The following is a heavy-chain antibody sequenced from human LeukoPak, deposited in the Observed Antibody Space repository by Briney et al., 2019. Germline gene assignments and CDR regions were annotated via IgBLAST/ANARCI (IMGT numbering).Heavy chain of an antibody. CDR2: TSDRGDYT. CDR3: AKKAQYDGHYPLDY. CDR1: GFTFSSYS. D-gene: IGHD4/OR15-4a*01. Sequence: GGSLRLSCAASGFTFSSYSMSWVRQAPGKGLEWVSGTSDRGDYTYYADSVKGRFTISRDTSKNTLYLQMNSLRAEDTALYFCAKKAQYDGHYPLDYWGQGTLVTVSA. V-gene: IGHV3-23*01. J-gene: IGHJ4*02.